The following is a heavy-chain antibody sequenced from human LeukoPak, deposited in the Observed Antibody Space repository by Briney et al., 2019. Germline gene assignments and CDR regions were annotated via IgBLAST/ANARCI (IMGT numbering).Heavy chain of an antibody. Sequence: GGSLRLSCAASGFTFSSYSMNWVRQAPGKGLEWGSYISGSSSTIYYADSVKGRSTISRDNGKNTLYLQMNSLRAEDTAVYYCARGSTYYDSSGQVPFDYWGQGTLVTVSS. V-gene: IGHV3-48*01. D-gene: IGHD3-22*01. J-gene: IGHJ4*02. CDR3: ARGSTYYDSSGQVPFDY. CDR2: ISGSSSTI. CDR1: GFTFSSYS.